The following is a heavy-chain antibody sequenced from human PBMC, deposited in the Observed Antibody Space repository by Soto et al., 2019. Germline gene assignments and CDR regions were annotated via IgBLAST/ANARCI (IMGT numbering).Heavy chain of an antibody. J-gene: IGHJ4*02. V-gene: IGHV4-39*01. D-gene: IGHD6-13*01. Sequence: SDILYLILNNSGRYIRNRSYLWGWIRQPPGKGLEWIWSIYYSGSTYYNPSLKSRVTISVDTSKNQFSLKLSSVTAADTAVYYCARRQSSSWYGLWGQG. CDR2: IYYSGST. CDR1: GRYIRNRSYL. CDR3: ARRQSSSWYGL.